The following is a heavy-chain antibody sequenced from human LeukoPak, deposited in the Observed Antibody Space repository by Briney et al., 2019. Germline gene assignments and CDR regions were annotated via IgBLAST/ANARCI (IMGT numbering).Heavy chain of an antibody. Sequence: GGSLRLSCAASGFTFSDYYMSWIRQAPGKGLEWVSYISSSGSTIYYADSAKGRFTISRDNAKNSLYLQMNSLRAEDTAVYYCARTNADYYGSGSYYYYYYMDVWGKGTTVTVSS. V-gene: IGHV3-11*04. J-gene: IGHJ6*03. D-gene: IGHD3-10*01. CDR3: ARTNADYYGSGSYYYYYYMDV. CDR2: ISSSGSTI. CDR1: GFTFSDYY.